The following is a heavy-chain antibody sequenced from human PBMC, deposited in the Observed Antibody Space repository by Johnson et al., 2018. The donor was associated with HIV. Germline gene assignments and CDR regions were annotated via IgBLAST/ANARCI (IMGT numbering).Heavy chain of an antibody. J-gene: IGHJ3*02. CDR2: INWNGGST. Sequence: VESGGYVVRPGGSLRLSCAASGFTFDDYDMTWVRQAPGKGLEWVSGINWNGGSTTYADSVKGRFTISRDNAKNSLYLQMNSLRAEDTAVYYCARALYYYDRGDAFDIWGQGTMVTVSS. CDR1: GFTFDDYD. CDR3: ARALYYYDRGDAFDI. D-gene: IGHD3-22*01. V-gene: IGHV3-20*04.